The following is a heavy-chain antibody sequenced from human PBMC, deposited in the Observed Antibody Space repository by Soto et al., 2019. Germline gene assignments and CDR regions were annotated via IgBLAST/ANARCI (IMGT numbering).Heavy chain of an antibody. J-gene: IGHJ3*02. D-gene: IGHD3-22*01. CDR1: GYSISSSNW. CDR3: ARRAHIYYDSSSYRSGAFDI. V-gene: IGHV4-28*01. CDR2: IDYSGST. Sequence: PSETLTLTCAVSGYSISSSNWWGWIRQPPGKGLEWIGYIDYSGSTYYNPSLKSRVTMSVYTSKNQLSLKLSSVTAVDTAVYYCARRAHIYYDSSSYRSGAFDIWGQGTMVSVSS.